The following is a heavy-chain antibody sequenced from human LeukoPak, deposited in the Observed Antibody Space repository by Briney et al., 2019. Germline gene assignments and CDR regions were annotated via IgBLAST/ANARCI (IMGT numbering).Heavy chain of an antibody. CDR2: ISYDGSNK. D-gene: IGHD3-3*01. Sequence: PGRPLRLSCAASGFTFSSYGMHWVRQAPGKGLEWVAVISYDGSNKYYADSVEGRFTISRDNSKNTLYLQMNSLRAEDTAVYYCAKDRTIFGVVKRSYFDYWGQGTLVTVSS. CDR3: AKDRTIFGVVKRSYFDY. CDR1: GFTFSSYG. V-gene: IGHV3-30*18. J-gene: IGHJ4*02.